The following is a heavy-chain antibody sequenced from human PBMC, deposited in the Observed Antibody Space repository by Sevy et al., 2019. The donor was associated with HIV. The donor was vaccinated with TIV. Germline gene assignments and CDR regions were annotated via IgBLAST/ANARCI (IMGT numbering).Heavy chain of an antibody. J-gene: IGHJ4*02. V-gene: IGHV4-59*11. D-gene: IGHD1-26*01. Sequence: SETLSLTCTVSGGSITSLYWNWIRQPPGKGLEWIANIYYNGHIKYNPSLKSRVTLALDTSKNQLSLRRSSVTAADTAMYYCAGENAWGRGYSWGQGTLVTVSS. CDR1: GGSITSLY. CDR3: AGENAWGRGYS. CDR2: IYYNGHI.